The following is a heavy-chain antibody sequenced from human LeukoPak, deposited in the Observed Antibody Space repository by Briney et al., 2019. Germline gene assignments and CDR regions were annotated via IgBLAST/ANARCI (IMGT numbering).Heavy chain of an antibody. V-gene: IGHV4-34*01. CDR3: VTRSSSWYVNY. Sequence: PSEPLPLTCAVYGGPFSGYYWSWIRQPPGKGLEWLGEINHSGSTNYTPPLKSRVTISVDTSKTQFSLKLSSVTAADTAVYYCVTRSSSWYVNYWGQGTLVTVS. D-gene: IGHD6-13*01. J-gene: IGHJ4*02. CDR2: INHSGST. CDR1: GGPFSGYY.